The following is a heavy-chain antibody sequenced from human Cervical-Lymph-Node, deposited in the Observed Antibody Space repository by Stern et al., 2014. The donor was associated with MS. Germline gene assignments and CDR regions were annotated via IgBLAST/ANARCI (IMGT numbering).Heavy chain of an antibody. J-gene: IGHJ6*02. Sequence: VQLVESGAEVKKAGASVKVSCKASGYTFTGYYIHWVRPAPGQGLEWMGWINPSSGGTGYSQKFQGWVTMTRDTSISTAYMELNRLRSDETAVYYCARVAPALGYGMGVWGQGTTVIVSS. CDR1: GYTFTGYY. CDR2: INPSSGGT. V-gene: IGHV1-2*04. CDR3: ARVAPALGYGMGV.